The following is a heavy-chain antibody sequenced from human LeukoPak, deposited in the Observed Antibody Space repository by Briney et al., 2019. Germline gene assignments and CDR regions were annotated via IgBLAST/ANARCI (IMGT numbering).Heavy chain of an antibody. J-gene: IGHJ4*02. CDR1: GFTFSSYS. CDR2: ISSSSSYI. V-gene: IGHV3-21*01. D-gene: IGHD1-26*01. CDR3: ARGGVGATDLDY. Sequence: GGSLRLSCAASGFTFSSYSMNWVRQAPGKGLEWVSSISSSSSYIYYADSVEGRFTISRDNAKNSLYLQMNSLRAEDTAVYYCARGGVGATDLDYWGQGTLVTVSS.